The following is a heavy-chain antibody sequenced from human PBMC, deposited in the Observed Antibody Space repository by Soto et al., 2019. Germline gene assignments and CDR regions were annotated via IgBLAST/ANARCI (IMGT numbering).Heavy chain of an antibody. D-gene: IGHD5-12*01. V-gene: IGHV4-34*01. Sequence: QVQLQQWGAGLLKPSETLSLNCAVTGGSLSGYYWSWIRQPPGKGLEWIGEVKDAGHTNYSPSLRGRVTISSDTCNNHCSLRLNSVTAADTGVYYCARGQEGVVATHWDQGSLVTVSS. CDR1: GGSLSGYY. CDR3: ARGQEGVVATH. CDR2: VKDAGHT. J-gene: IGHJ4*02.